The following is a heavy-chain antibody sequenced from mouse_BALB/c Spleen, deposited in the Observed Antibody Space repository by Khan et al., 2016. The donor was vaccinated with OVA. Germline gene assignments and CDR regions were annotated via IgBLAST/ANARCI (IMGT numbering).Heavy chain of an antibody. D-gene: IGHD2-13*01. CDR2: ISSSGST. CDR1: GYSITSDYA. V-gene: IGHV3-2*02. CDR3: ARDGDHYNYAMDY. Sequence: VQLKQSGPGLVKPSQSLSLTCTVTGYSITSDYAWNWIRQFPGNKLEWMGYISSSGSTNYNPALKSRISITRDTSKNQFFLQLNSVTTEDTATDYCARDGDHYNYAMDYWGQGTSVTVSS. J-gene: IGHJ4*01.